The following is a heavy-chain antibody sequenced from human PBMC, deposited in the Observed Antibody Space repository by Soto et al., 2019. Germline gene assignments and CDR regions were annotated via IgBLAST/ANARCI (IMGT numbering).Heavy chain of an antibody. CDR1: GFTFSSYS. V-gene: IGHV3-21*01. D-gene: IGHD6-19*01. J-gene: IGHJ5*02. CDR2: ISSSSSYI. Sequence: EVQLVESGGGLIKPGGSLRLSCAASGFTFSSYSMNWVRQAPGKGLEWVSSISSSSSYIYYADSVKGRFTISRDNAKNSLYLQMNSLRAEDTAVYYCARMQQWLVRGWFDPWGQGTLVTVSS. CDR3: ARMQQWLVRGWFDP.